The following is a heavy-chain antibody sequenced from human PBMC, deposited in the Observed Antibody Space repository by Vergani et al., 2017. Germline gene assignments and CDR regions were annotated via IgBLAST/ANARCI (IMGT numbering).Heavy chain of an antibody. CDR3: ASRSWYGYVDY. CDR2: INHSGST. J-gene: IGHJ4*02. Sequence: QVQLQQWGAGLLKPSETLSLTCAVYGGSFSGYYWSWIRQPPGKGLEWIGEINHSGSTNYNPSLKSRVTISVDTSKNQFSLKLSSVTAADTAVYYCASRSWYGYVDYWGQGTLVTVSS. CDR1: GGSFSGYY. V-gene: IGHV4-34*01. D-gene: IGHD6-13*01.